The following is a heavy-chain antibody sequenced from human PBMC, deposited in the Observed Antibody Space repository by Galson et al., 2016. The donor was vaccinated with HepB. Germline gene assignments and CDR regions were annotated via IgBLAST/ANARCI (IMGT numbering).Heavy chain of an antibody. D-gene: IGHD2-15*01. J-gene: IGHJ5*01. V-gene: IGHV1-2*02. Sequence: SVKVSCKASGYTFTDYYMHWVRQAPGQGLEWMGWINPISGGTNYAQKFRGRVTMTRDTSISTAYMELSRLTSDDKAIYYCARDGDGRPAVNVGWFDSWGQGTLVTVSS. CDR2: INPISGGT. CDR3: ARDGDGRPAVNVGWFDS. CDR1: GYTFTDYY.